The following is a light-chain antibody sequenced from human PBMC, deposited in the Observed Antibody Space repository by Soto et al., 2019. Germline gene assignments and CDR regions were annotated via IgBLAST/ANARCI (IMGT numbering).Light chain of an antibody. CDR1: QSVISY. Sequence: DSVLTHSPGTLSLSPGERATLSCRASQSVISYLAWYQQKPGQAPRLLIYGASSRATGIPDRFSGSGSGTDFTLTISRLEPEDFAVYYCQQYGSTPLTFGGGTKVDIK. V-gene: IGKV3-20*01. J-gene: IGKJ4*01. CDR3: QQYGSTPLT. CDR2: GAS.